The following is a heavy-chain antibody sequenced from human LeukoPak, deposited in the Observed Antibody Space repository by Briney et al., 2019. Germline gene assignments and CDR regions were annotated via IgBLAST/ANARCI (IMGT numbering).Heavy chain of an antibody. Sequence: GGSLRLSCAPSGFTFSSYSMNWVRQAPGQGLEWVSSISSSSSYIYYADSVKGRFTISRDNAKNSLYLQMNSLRAEDTAVYYCARDLVGFGELDYWGQGTLVTVSS. CDR1: GFTFSSYS. D-gene: IGHD3-10*01. CDR3: ARDLVGFGELDY. J-gene: IGHJ4*02. CDR2: ISSSSSYI. V-gene: IGHV3-21*01.